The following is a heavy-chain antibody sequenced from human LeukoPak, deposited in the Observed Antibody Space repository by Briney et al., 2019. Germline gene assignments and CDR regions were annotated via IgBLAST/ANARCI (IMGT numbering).Heavy chain of an antibody. Sequence: GGSLRLSCAASGFTFSSYGMHWVRQAPGKGLEWVAVISYDGSNKYYADSVKGRFTISRDNSKNTLYLQMNSLRAEDTAVYYCAKGSGWPVDYWGQGTLVTVSS. D-gene: IGHD6-25*01. V-gene: IGHV3-30*18. J-gene: IGHJ4*02. CDR1: GFTFSSYG. CDR3: AKGSGWPVDY. CDR2: ISYDGSNK.